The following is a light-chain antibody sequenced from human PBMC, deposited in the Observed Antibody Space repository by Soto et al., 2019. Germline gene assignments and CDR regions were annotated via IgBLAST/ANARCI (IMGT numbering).Light chain of an antibody. Sequence: EIVLTQSPGTLSLSPGERATLSCRASQSVSSSYLAWYQQKPGQAPRLLIYGASSRATGIPDRFSGSGSGTDFTLNISRLEPEDFAVYYCQQYGSSPRLTFGGVTKVEIK. J-gene: IGKJ4*01. CDR2: GAS. V-gene: IGKV3-20*01. CDR3: QQYGSSPRLT. CDR1: QSVSSSY.